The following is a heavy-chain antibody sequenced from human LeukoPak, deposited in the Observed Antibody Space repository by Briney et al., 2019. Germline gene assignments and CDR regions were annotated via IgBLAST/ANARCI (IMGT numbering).Heavy chain of an antibody. Sequence: PGGSLRLSCVDSGFTFSSYSMNWVRRAPGKGLEWVSGISGGGSGTYYADSVKGRFTISRDNSKNTLYLQMNSLRAEDTAVYYCAKRGRATTPYYFYMDVWGKGITVTVSS. V-gene: IGHV3-23*01. CDR3: AKRGRATTPYYFYMDV. D-gene: IGHD5-12*01. CDR2: ISGGGSGT. CDR1: GFTFSSYS. J-gene: IGHJ6*03.